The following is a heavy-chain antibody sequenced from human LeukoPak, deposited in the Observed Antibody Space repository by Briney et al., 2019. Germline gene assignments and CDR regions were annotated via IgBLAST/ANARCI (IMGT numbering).Heavy chain of an antibody. CDR2: IYPGDSDT. CDR1: GSIFTSYW. CDR3: ARQGTVVTTSDY. D-gene: IGHD4-23*01. V-gene: IGHV5-51*01. Sequence: GASLKISCKRSGSIFTSYWIGCVRQLPGKGLEWMGIIYPGDSDTRYSPSFQGQVTISADKSISTAYLQWSSLKASDTAMYYCARQGTVVTTSDYWGQGTLVTVSS. J-gene: IGHJ4*02.